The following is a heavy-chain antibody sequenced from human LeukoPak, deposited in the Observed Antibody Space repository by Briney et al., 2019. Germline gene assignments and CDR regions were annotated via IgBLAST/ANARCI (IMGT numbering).Heavy chain of an antibody. CDR2: ISSSGSTI. D-gene: IGHD3-10*01. Sequence: GGSLRLSCAASGFTFSDYYMTWIRQAPGKGLEWVSYISSSGSTIYYADSVKGRFTISRDNAKNSLSLQMNSLRAEDTAVYYCARVSNMVRGLTYFDYWGQGTLVTASS. CDR3: ARVSNMVRGLTYFDY. CDR1: GFTFSDYY. J-gene: IGHJ4*02. V-gene: IGHV3-11*01.